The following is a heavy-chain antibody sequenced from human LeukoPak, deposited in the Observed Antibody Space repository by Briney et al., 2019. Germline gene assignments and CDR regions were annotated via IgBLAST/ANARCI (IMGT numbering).Heavy chain of an antibody. J-gene: IGHJ4*02. D-gene: IGHD6-19*01. CDR2: IYYSGST. CDR1: GGSISSYY. V-gene: IGHV4-59*08. Sequence: SETLSLTCTVSGGSISSYYWSWIRQPPGKGLEWIGYIYYSGSTNYNPSLKSRVTISVDTSKNQFSLKLGSVTAADTAVYYCASKYSSGWYYFDYWGQGTLVTVSS. CDR3: ASKYSSGWYYFDY.